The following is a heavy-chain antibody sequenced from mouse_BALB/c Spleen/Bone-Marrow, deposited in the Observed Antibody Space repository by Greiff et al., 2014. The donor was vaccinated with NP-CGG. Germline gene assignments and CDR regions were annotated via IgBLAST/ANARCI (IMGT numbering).Heavy chain of an antibody. Sequence: VQLQQSGAELAKPGASVKMSCKASGYTFTSYWMHWIKQRPGQGLEWIGYINPSTGYTEYNQKFKDKATLTADKSSSTAYMQLSSLTSEDSAVYYCARDCYFDVWGAGTTVTVSS. J-gene: IGHJ1*01. CDR1: GYTFTSYW. CDR2: INPSTGYT. V-gene: IGHV1-7*01. CDR3: ARDCYFDV.